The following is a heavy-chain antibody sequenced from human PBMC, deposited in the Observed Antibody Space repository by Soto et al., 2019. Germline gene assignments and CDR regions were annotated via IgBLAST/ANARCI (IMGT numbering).Heavy chain of an antibody. CDR2: ISAYNGNT. CDR3: ARGGYNWNEDCSADPGGGIRY. CDR1: GYTFTSYG. J-gene: IGHJ4*02. D-gene: IGHD1-20*01. V-gene: IGHV1-18*04. Sequence: QVQLVQSGAEVKKPGASVKVSCKASGYTFTSYGISWVRQAPGQGLEWMGWISAYNGNTNYAQKLQGRVTMTTDTSTSTAYMEVRSLRSDDTAVYYCARGGYNWNEDCSADPGGGIRYWGQGTLVTVSS.